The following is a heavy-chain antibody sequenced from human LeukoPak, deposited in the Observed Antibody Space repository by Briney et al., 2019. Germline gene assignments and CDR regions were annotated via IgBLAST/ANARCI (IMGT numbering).Heavy chain of an antibody. CDR2: LYSDGNT. CDR1: VFTVTTND. J-gene: IGHJ4*02. D-gene: IGHD1-14*01. CDR3: ARGVEPLAANTLAY. Sequence: GGSLRLSCAASVFTVTTNDMTWVRQAPGKGLERVSVLYSDGNTKYADSVQGRFTISRDNSKNTLYLEMNSLSPDDTAVYYCARGVEPLAANTLAYWGQGTLVTVSS. V-gene: IGHV3-53*01.